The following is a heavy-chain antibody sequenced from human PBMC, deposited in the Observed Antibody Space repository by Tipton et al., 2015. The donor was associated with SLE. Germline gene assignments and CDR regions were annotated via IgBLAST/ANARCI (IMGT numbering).Heavy chain of an antibody. Sequence: SLRLSCAASGFTVSSNYMSWVRQAPGKGLEWVSVIYSGGSTYYADSVKGRFTISRHNSKNTLYLQVNSLRAEDTAVYYCAAGGCSSTSCYYYYMDIWGKGTTVTVSS. CDR3: AAGGCSSTSCYYYYMDI. V-gene: IGHV3-53*04. CDR1: GFTVSSNY. CDR2: IYSGGST. J-gene: IGHJ6*03. D-gene: IGHD2-2*01.